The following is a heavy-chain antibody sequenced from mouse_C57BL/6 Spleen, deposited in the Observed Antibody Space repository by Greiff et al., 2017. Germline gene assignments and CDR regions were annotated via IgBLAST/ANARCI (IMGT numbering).Heavy chain of an antibody. CDR1: GYTFTEYT. D-gene: IGHD1-1*01. J-gene: IGHJ3*01. Sequence: VKLMESGAELVKPGASVKLSCKASGYTFTEYTIHWVKQRSGQGLEWIGWFYPGSGSIKYNEKFKDKATLTADKSSSTVYMELSRLTSEDSAVYFCARHEGFTTVVAGGPWFAYWGQGTLVTVSA. V-gene: IGHV1-62-2*01. CDR3: ARHEGFTTVVAGGPWFAY. CDR2: FYPGSGSI.